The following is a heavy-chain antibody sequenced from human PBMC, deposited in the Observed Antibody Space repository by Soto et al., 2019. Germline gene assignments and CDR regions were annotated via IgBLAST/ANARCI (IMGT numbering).Heavy chain of an antibody. D-gene: IGHD3-22*01. Sequence: PGGSLRLSCAASGFTFSNYGMHWVRQAPGKGLEWVAVIWYDGSDKHYADSVKGRFTISRDNSKDTLYLQMNSLRVEDTAVYYCARKDDSSGYYYYYYGMDVWGQGTTVTVSS. V-gene: IGHV3-33*01. CDR3: ARKDDSSGYYYYYYGMDV. CDR2: IWYDGSDK. J-gene: IGHJ6*02. CDR1: GFTFSNYG.